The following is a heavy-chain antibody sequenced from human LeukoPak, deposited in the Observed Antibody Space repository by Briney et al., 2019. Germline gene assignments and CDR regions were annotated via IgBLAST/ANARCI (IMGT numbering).Heavy chain of an antibody. Sequence: PGGSLRLSCAASGFTFSSYAMHWVRQAPGKGLEWGAVISYDGSNKYYADSVKGRFTISRDNSKNTLYLQMNSLRAEDTAVYYCARVGWFGELSRVGDAFDIWGQGTMVTVSS. CDR2: ISYDGSNK. CDR1: GFTFSSYA. CDR3: ARVGWFGELSRVGDAFDI. D-gene: IGHD3-10*01. V-gene: IGHV3-30*04. J-gene: IGHJ3*02.